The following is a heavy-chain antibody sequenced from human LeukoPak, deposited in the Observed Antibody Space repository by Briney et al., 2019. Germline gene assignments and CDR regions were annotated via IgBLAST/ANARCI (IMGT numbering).Heavy chain of an antibody. J-gene: IGHJ4*02. CDR3: ARDLRGEYFDY. CDR1: GFTFSNYG. Sequence: GGSLRLSCAASGFTFSNYGMSWVRQAPGKGLEWVSAISGSGGSTYYADSVKGRFTISRDNSKNTLYLQMNSLRAEDTAVYYCARDLRGEYFDYWGQGTLVTVSS. D-gene: IGHD3-16*01. V-gene: IGHV3-23*01. CDR2: ISGSGGST.